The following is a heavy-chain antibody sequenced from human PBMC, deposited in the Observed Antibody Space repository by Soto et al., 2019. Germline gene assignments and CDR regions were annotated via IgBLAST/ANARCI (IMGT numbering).Heavy chain of an antibody. CDR3: ARGSPFLP. V-gene: IGHV3-48*02. Sequence: PGGSLRLSCAASGFTFSSYSMNWVRQAPGKGLEWVSYISSGSTTIYYTDSVKGRFTISRDNAKNSLYLQMSSLRDEDTAVYYCARGSPFLPWGQGTLVTVSS. J-gene: IGHJ4*02. CDR2: ISSGSTTI. CDR1: GFTFSSYS.